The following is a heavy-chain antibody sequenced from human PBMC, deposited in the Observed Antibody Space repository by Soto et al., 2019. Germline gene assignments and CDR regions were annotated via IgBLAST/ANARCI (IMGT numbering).Heavy chain of an antibody. J-gene: IGHJ6*02. D-gene: IGHD6-6*01. V-gene: IGHV3-7*01. CDR3: ASVYSSSSGRGMDV. CDR2: IKQDGGEK. Sequence: EVQLVESGGGLVQPGGSLRLSCAASGFTFSSYWMSWVRQAPGKGLEWVANIKQDGGEKFYVDSVKGRFTISRDNAKNSLYLQKNSLRVEDTAVYYCASVYSSSSGRGMDVWGQGTTVTVSS. CDR1: GFTFSSYW.